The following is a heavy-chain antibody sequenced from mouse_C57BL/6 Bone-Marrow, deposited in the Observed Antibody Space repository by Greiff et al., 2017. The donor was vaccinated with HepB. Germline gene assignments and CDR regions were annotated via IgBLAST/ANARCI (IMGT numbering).Heavy chain of an antibody. CDR2: IDPNSGGT. D-gene: IGHD2-5*01. V-gene: IGHV1-72*01. CDR1: GYTFTSYW. Sequence: QVQLKQPGAELVKPGASVKLSCKASGYTFTSYWMHWVKQRPGRGLEWIGRIDPNSGGTKYNEKFKSKATLTVDKPSSTAYMQLSSLTSEDSAVYYCARDYYSNWYWYFDVWGTGTTVTVSS. CDR3: ARDYYSNWYWYFDV. J-gene: IGHJ1*03.